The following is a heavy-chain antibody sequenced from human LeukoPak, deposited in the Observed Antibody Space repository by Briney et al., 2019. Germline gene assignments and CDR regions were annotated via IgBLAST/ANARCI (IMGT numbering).Heavy chain of an antibody. CDR3: ARRTEIHYMDV. Sequence: GRSLRLSCAASGFTVSSNYMSCVRQAPGKGLEWVSVIYSGGSTYYADSVKGRFTISRDNSKNTLYLQMNSLRAEDTAVYYCARRTEIHYMDVWGKGTTVTVSS. CDR1: GFTVSSNY. CDR2: IYSGGST. V-gene: IGHV3-53*01. J-gene: IGHJ6*03. D-gene: IGHD5-24*01.